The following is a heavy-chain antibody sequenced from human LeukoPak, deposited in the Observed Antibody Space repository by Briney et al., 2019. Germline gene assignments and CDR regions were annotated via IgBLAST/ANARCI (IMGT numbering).Heavy chain of an antibody. V-gene: IGHV4-34*01. J-gene: IGHJ4*02. CDR1: GGSFSGYY. Sequence: SETLSLTCAVYGGSFSGYYWSWIRQPPGKGLEWIGEINHSGSTNYNPSLKSRVTISVDTSKNQFSLKLSSVTAADTAMYYCARGARGYFDYWGQGTLVTVSS. D-gene: IGHD3-16*01. CDR3: ARGARGYFDY. CDR2: INHSGST.